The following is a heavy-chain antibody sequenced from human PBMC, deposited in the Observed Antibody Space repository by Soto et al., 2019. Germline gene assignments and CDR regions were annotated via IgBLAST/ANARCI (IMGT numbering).Heavy chain of an antibody. D-gene: IGHD2-2*01. Sequence: VQLLESGPGLVRPSETLSLTCTVSGGSFGSFYWSWVRQPPGKRLEWIGYSHYSGNSNYSPSLRSRVSISLDTSKNEFSLKLHSVTAADTAVYYCAAGWAPAAGYLWGTGILVTVSS. V-gene: IGHV4-59*03. CDR3: AAGWAPAAGYL. CDR2: SHYSGNS. CDR1: GGSFGSFY. J-gene: IGHJ5*02.